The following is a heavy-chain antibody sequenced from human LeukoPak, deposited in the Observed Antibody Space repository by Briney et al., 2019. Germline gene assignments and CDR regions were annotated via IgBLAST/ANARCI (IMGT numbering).Heavy chain of an antibody. J-gene: IGHJ4*02. Sequence: SETLSLTCTVSGGSISSYYWSWIRQSPGKGLEWIGYIYYSGSTNYNPSLKSRVTISVDTSKNQFSPKLSSVTAADTAVYYCSLSSWWSQQDYWGQGTLVTVSS. CDR2: IYYSGST. CDR1: GGSISSYY. CDR3: SLSSWWSQQDY. D-gene: IGHD2-15*01. V-gene: IGHV4-59*01.